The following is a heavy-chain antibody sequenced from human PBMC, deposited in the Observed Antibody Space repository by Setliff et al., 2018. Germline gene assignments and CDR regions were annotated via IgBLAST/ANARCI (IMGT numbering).Heavy chain of an antibody. Sequence: ASVKVSCKASGGTFTSYFMQWVRQAPGQGLEWMGMVNPNDGSTRYAQKFQGRVTMTRDTSTSSVYMELSSLRSEDTAVYYCARDLRDVVVVPSTTGYYHGMDVWGQGTTVTVSS. D-gene: IGHD2-15*01. J-gene: IGHJ6*02. V-gene: IGHV1-46*01. CDR2: VNPNDGST. CDR3: ARDLRDVVVVPSTTGYYHGMDV. CDR1: GGTFTSYF.